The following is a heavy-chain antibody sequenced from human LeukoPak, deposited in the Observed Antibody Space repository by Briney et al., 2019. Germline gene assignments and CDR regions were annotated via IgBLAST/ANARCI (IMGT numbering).Heavy chain of an antibody. J-gene: IGHJ6*02. CDR3: ARATNFYYYYGMDV. Sequence: PSETLSLTCTVSGGSLSNYYWSWIRQPPGKGLEWIGYIYYSGSINYNPSLKSRVTISVDMSKNQFSLQLSSVTAADTAVYYCARATNFYYYYGMDVWGQGTTVTVSS. CDR2: IYYSGSI. D-gene: IGHD1-26*01. V-gene: IGHV4-59*08. CDR1: GGSLSNYY.